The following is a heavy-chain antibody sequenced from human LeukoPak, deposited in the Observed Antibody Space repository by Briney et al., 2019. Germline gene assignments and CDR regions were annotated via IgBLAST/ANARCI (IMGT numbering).Heavy chain of an antibody. CDR2: IWSHGNTK. J-gene: IGHJ3*02. V-gene: IGHV3-33*01. Sequence: SGGSLRLSCAASGFVFSTYGMHWVRQAPGKGLEWVAVIWSHGNTKKHADSVTGRFTISRDNSKNTLYLEMNTLRAEDTAVYYCARDDDYDDHNTFDMWGHGTMVTVSS. CDR1: GFVFSTYG. D-gene: IGHD4-17*01. CDR3: ARDDDYDDHNTFDM.